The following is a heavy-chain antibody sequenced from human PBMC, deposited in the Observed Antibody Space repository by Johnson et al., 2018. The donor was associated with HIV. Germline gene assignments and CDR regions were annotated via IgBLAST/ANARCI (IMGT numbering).Heavy chain of an antibody. CDR2: GAAGDT. Sequence: GAAGDTYYPGSVKGRFTISRENAKNSLYLQMNSLRADDTAVYFCARDRRYYDSSGYYHDAFDIWGQGTMVTVSS. D-gene: IGHD3-22*01. J-gene: IGHJ3*02. CDR3: ARDRRYYDSSGYYHDAFDI. V-gene: IGHV3-13*01.